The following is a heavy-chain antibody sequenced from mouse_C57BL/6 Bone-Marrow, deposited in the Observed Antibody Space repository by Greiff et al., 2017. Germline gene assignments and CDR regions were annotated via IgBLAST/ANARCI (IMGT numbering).Heavy chain of an antibody. J-gene: IGHJ2*01. V-gene: IGHV14-4*01. CDR1: GFNIKDDS. CDR2: IDPDIGDT. D-gene: IGHD2-3*01. Sequence: VQLQQSGAELVRPGASVKLSCTASGFNIKDDSIHWVQQRPEQGLEWIGWIDPDIGDTEYASKFQGKATITADTSPNTAYLQLSSLTSEDTAVYYCSSFDGNYFDFWGQGTPLTVAS. CDR3: SSFDGNYFDF.